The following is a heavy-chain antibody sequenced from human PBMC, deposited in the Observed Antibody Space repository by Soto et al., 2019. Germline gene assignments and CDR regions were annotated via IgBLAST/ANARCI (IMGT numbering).Heavy chain of an antibody. D-gene: IGHD6-19*01. CDR3: ATSGGGWYLY. CDR1: GYTFSSYD. V-gene: IGHV1-8*01. CDR2: LNPNSCDT. Sequence: QVQLVQSGAEVKKPGASVKVSCKASGYTFSSYDINWVRQATGQGLEWMGWLNPNSCDTGYAQKFQGRVTLTRNTSLNTAYIELSSLTSDDTAVYYCATSGGGWYLYWGQGTLVTVSS. J-gene: IGHJ4*02.